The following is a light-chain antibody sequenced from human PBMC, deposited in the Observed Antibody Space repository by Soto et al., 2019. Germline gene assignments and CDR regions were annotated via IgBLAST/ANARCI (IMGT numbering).Light chain of an antibody. V-gene: IGKV3-11*01. CDR1: QSVSSY. Sequence: EIVLTQSRATLSLSPGERATLSCRASQSVSSYLAWYQQKPGQAPRLLIYDASNRATGIPARFSGSGSGTDFTLTISSLEPEDFAVYYCQQRSNWRTFGQGTKVDIK. CDR3: QQRSNWRT. J-gene: IGKJ1*01. CDR2: DAS.